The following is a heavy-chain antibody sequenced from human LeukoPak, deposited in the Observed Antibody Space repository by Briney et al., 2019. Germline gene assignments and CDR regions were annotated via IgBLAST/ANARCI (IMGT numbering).Heavy chain of an antibody. CDR2: INRSGST. CDR3: ARGPSRRLQDAFDI. Sequence: SETLSLTCALSGGSFSGDFWSWIRQPPGKGLEWIGEINRSGSTNYNPSLKSRVTISVDTSKNQFSLELSSVTAADTAVYYCARGPSRRLQDAFDIWGQGTMVTVSS. CDR1: GGSFSGDF. J-gene: IGHJ3*02. V-gene: IGHV4-34*01.